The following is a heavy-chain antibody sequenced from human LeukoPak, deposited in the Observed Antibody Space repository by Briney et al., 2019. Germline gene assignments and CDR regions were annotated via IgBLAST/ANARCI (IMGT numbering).Heavy chain of an antibody. D-gene: IGHD3-10*01. V-gene: IGHV4-30-4*01. CDR2: IFYSGST. J-gene: IGHJ5*02. Sequence: PSETLSLTCTVSGASISGSNYYWSWIRQPPGKGLEWIGYIFYSGSTYYNLSLKSRVMISVDTSKNQFSLNVNSVTAADTAVYYCARYYYSSGHDWFDPWGQGTLVIVSS. CDR1: GASISGSNYY. CDR3: ARYYYSSGHDWFDP.